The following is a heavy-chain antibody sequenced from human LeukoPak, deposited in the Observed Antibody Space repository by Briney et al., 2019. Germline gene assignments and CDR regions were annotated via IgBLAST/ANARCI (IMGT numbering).Heavy chain of an antibody. D-gene: IGHD4-17*01. V-gene: IGHV4-4*02. J-gene: IGHJ5*02. CDR1: GGSISSSNW. CDR2: INHSGST. Sequence: SETLSLTCAVSGGSISSSNWWSWVRQPPGKGLEWIGGINHSGSTNYHPSLKSRGTISVDTSKHQFSLNLSSVTAADTAVYYCARGGTVTTIRPPLNWFDPWGQGTLVTGSS. CDR3: ARGGTVTTIRPPLNWFDP.